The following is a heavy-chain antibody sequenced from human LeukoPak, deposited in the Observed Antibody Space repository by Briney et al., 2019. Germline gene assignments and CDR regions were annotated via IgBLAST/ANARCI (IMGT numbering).Heavy chain of an antibody. Sequence: GGSLRLSCAASGFTFSSYSMNWVRQAPGKGLEWVSSISSSSSYIYYADSVKGRFTISRDNAKNSLYLQMNSLRAEDTAVYYCAAWSSGYYIDFDYWGQGTLVTVSS. D-gene: IGHD3-22*01. CDR1: GFTFSSYS. CDR2: ISSSSSYI. V-gene: IGHV3-21*01. CDR3: AAWSSGYYIDFDY. J-gene: IGHJ4*02.